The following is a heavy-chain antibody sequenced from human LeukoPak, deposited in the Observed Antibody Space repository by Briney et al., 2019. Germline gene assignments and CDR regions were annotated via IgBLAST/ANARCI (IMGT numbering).Heavy chain of an antibody. CDR2: IWSDGSDK. J-gene: IGHJ1*01. Sequence: PGGSLRLSCAASGFTFSHYGMHWVRQTPGAGLEWVAVIWSDGSDKYYAKSVKGRFTIPRDSSKNSLFLQMNSLRAEDTAVYYCAKDAQRGFDYSNSLQNWGQGILVTVSS. CDR1: GFTFSHYG. D-gene: IGHD4-11*01. CDR3: AKDAQRGFDYSNSLQN. V-gene: IGHV3-33*06.